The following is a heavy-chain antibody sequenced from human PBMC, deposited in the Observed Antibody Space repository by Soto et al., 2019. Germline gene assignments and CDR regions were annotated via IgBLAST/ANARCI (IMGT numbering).Heavy chain of an antibody. V-gene: IGHV3-23*01. CDR1: GFTFGSYA. CDR3: AKCQSGYYYPNDAFDI. J-gene: IGHJ3*02. CDR2: ISGSGGST. D-gene: IGHD3-22*01. Sequence: GGSLRLSCAASGFTFGSYAMSWVRQAPGKGLEWVSAISGSGGSTYYADSVKGRFTISRDNSKNTLYLQMNSLRAEDTAVYYCAKCQSGYYYPNDAFDIWGQGTMVTVSS.